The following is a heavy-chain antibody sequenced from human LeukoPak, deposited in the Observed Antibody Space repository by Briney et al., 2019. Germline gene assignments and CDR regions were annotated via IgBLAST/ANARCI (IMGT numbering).Heavy chain of an antibody. J-gene: IGHJ3*02. D-gene: IGHD1-26*01. V-gene: IGHV4-59*01. Sequence: SETLSLTCTVSGGSISSYHWSWIRQPPGKGLEWIGYIYYSGSTNYNPSLKSRVTISVDTSKNQFSLKLSSVTAADTAAYYCAREVGATADGAFDIWGQGTMVTVSS. CDR1: GGSISSYH. CDR3: AREVGATADGAFDI. CDR2: IYYSGST.